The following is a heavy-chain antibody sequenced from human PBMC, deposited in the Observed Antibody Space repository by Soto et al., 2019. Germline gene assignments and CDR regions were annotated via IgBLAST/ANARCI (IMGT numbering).Heavy chain of an antibody. CDR2: ISSSSSYI. D-gene: IGHD6-6*01. CDR3: ARDNQDRSSGWFDR. V-gene: IGHV3-21*01. Sequence: GWSMRLSCAASGFTFSSYSMNWVRQAPGKGLEWVSSISSSSSYIYYADSVKGRFTISRDNAKNSLYLQMNSLRAEDTAVYYCARDNQDRSSGWFDRRGQGALVTV. J-gene: IGHJ5*02. CDR1: GFTFSSYS.